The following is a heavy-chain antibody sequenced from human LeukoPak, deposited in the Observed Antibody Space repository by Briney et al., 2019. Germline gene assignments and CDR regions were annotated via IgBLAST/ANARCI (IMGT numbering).Heavy chain of an antibody. D-gene: IGHD4-17*01. CDR3: ARRSTVTKAFDI. CDR2: IYYSGST. CDR1: GGSISSSSYY. Sequence: PSETLSLTCTVSGGSISSSSYYWGWIRQPPGKGLEWIGSIYYSGSTYYNPSLKSRLTISVDTSKNQFSLKLSSVTAADTAVYYCARRSTVTKAFDIWGQGTMVTVSS. J-gene: IGHJ3*02. V-gene: IGHV4-39*01.